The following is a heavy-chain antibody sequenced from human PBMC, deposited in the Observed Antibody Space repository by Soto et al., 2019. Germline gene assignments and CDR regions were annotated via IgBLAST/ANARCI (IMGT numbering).Heavy chain of an antibody. CDR1: GDSINNYY. CDR3: ARGTKYYYQGMDV. CDR2: IYDSGST. J-gene: IGHJ6*02. Sequence: QVQLQESGPGLVKPSETLSLTCTVSGDSINNYYWTWIRQPPGKGLEWIGYIYDSGSTSYNPSLKSRLTISVDTSKNQFSLKLKSVTAADPAVYYCARGTKYYYQGMDVWGQGTTVTVSS. V-gene: IGHV4-59*01.